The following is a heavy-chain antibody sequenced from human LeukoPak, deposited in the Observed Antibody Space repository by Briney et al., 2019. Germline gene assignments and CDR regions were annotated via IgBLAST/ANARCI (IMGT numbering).Heavy chain of an antibody. CDR1: GGSFSGYY. J-gene: IGHJ3*02. Sequence: PSETLSLTCAVYGGSFSGYYWSWIRQPPGKGLEWIGEINHSGSTNYNPSLKSRVTISVDTSKNQFSLKLSSVTAADTAVYYCAGIPTLYDFWSGYSNAFDIWGQGTMVTVSS. D-gene: IGHD3-3*01. CDR2: INHSGST. V-gene: IGHV4-34*01. CDR3: AGIPTLYDFWSGYSNAFDI.